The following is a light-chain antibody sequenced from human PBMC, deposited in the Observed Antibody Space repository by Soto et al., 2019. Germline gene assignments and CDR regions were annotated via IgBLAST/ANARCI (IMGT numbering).Light chain of an antibody. V-gene: IGKV3-20*01. J-gene: IGKJ1*01. Sequence: EIVMPESPAPLSLSPGQRSTLSCMASQSVSSKLAWYQQRPGQAPRLLIYSASTRATGIPARFSGSGSGTDFTLTISRLEPEDSAVYYCQQYGSAPTWTFGQGTKVDIK. CDR2: SAS. CDR3: QQYGSAPTWT. CDR1: QSVSSK.